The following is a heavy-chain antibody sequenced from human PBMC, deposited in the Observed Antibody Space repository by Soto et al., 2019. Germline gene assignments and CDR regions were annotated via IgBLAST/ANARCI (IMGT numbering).Heavy chain of an antibody. CDR2: ISYDGSNK. CDR1: GFTFSSYG. J-gene: IGHJ4*02. D-gene: IGHD2-15*01. CDR3: AKDLRCSGGSCYSPGDY. Sequence: GGSLRLSCAASGFTFSSYGMHWVRQAPGKGLEWVAVISYDGSNKYYADSVKGRFTISRDNSKNTLYLQMNSLRAEDTAVYYCAKDLRCSGGSCYSPGDYWGQGTLVTVSS. V-gene: IGHV3-30*18.